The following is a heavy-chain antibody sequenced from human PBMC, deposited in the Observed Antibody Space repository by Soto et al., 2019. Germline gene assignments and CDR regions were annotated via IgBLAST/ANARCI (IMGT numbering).Heavy chain of an antibody. J-gene: IGHJ4*02. D-gene: IGHD4-17*01. Sequence: QVQLVESGGGVVQPGRSLTLSCTASGFTFSTYAMHWVRQAPGKGLEWVALISYDGGNKYYADSVKGRFTISRDDSKNALYLQMNSLRAEDTAVYYCARKTARGYGDYFVYGGQGTLVTVSS. CDR3: ARKTARGYGDYFVY. CDR1: GFTFSTYA. CDR2: ISYDGGNK. V-gene: IGHV3-30-3*01.